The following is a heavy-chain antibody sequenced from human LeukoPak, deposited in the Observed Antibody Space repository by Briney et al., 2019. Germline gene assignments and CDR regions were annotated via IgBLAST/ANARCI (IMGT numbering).Heavy chain of an antibody. CDR2: IYHSGST. D-gene: IGHD6-13*01. Sequence: SETLSLTCTVSGGSISSGGYYWSWIRRPPGKGLEWIGYIYHSGSTYYNPSLKSRVTISVDTSKNQFSLKLSSVTAADTAVYYCARERDDIAAVENWGQGTLVTVSS. J-gene: IGHJ4*02. CDR3: ARERDDIAAVEN. V-gene: IGHV4-30-2*01. CDR1: GGSISSGGYY.